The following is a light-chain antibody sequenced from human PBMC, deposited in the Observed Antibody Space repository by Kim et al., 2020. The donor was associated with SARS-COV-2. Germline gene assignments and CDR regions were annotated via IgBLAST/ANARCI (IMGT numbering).Light chain of an antibody. CDR1: NIGSKT. Sequence: SYELTQPPSVSVAPGKTAKITCGGNNIGSKTVHWYQQKPGQAPVMVIYYNIDRPSGIPERFSGSSSGNTATLTISRVEAGDEADYYCQVWDDSSDHPYVFGTGTKVTVL. CDR3: QVWDDSSDHPYV. V-gene: IGLV3-21*04. J-gene: IGLJ1*01. CDR2: YNI.